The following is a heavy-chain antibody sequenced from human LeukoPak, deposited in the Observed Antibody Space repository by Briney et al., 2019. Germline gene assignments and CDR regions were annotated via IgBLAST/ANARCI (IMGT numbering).Heavy chain of an antibody. CDR3: AKDRVSGYTKPYGMDV. J-gene: IGHJ6*02. CDR1: GFTFSSYA. V-gene: IGHV3-23*01. CDR2: ISGSGGST. D-gene: IGHD2-2*02. Sequence: PGGSLRLSCAASGFTFSSYAMSWVRQAPGRGLEWVSAISGSGGSTYYADSVKGRFTISRDNSKNTLYLQMNSLRAEDTAVYYCAKDRVSGYTKPYGMDVWGQGTTVTVSS.